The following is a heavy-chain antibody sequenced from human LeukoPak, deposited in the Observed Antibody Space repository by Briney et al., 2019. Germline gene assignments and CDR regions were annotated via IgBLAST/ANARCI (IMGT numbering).Heavy chain of an antibody. D-gene: IGHD3-22*01. J-gene: IGHJ4*02. CDR3: AKPPYDSSGYYYSSPFDY. CDR2: VSGSGTST. V-gene: IGHV3-23*01. CDR1: GFTFSNYA. Sequence: GGSLRLSCAASGFTFSNYAMSWVRQAPGKGLEWVSGVSGSGTSTYYADSVKGRFTISRDNSKTTLYLQVNSLRVEDTAVYYCAKPPYDSSGYYYSSPFDYWGQGTLVTVSS.